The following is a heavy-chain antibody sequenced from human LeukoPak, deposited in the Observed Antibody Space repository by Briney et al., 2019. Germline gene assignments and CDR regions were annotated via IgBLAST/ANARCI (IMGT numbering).Heavy chain of an antibody. Sequence: SETLSLTCTVSGGSISNYYWSWIRQPPGKGLEWIGYISYSGSTTYNPSLKSRVTISVDTSKNQFSLKLNSVHAADTAVYYCARGPSRFDSAGYWGQGTLVTVSS. V-gene: IGHV4-59*01. CDR2: ISYSGST. CDR1: GGSISNYY. J-gene: IGHJ4*02. CDR3: ARGPSRFDSAGY. D-gene: IGHD3-22*01.